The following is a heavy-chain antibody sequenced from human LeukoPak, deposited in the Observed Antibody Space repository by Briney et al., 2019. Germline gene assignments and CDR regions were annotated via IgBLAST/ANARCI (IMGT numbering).Heavy chain of an antibody. Sequence: ASVKVSCKASGYTFTSYYMHWVRQAPGQGLEWMGIINPSGGGTSYAQKFQGRVTMTRDTSTSTVYMELSSLRSDDTAVYYCAREIGPRQLHLWGAAFDLWGQGTLATVSS. V-gene: IGHV1-46*01. CDR1: GYTFTSYY. CDR2: INPSGGGT. CDR3: AREIGPRQLHLWGAAFDL. D-gene: IGHD5-18*01. J-gene: IGHJ4*02.